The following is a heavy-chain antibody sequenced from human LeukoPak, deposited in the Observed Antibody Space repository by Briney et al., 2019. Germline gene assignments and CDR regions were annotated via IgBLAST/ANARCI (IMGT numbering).Heavy chain of an antibody. CDR1: GLAFSDYY. J-gene: IGHJ4*02. V-gene: IGHV3-11*04. CDR3: AIQFTMIVVVPYFDY. D-gene: IGHD3-22*01. CDR2: ISSSGSTI. Sequence: GGSLRLSCAASGLAFSDYYMRWIRQAPGKGLEWVAYISSSGSTIYSADSVKGRFTVSRDNAKNSLFLHMNSLRAEDTAIYYCAIQFTMIVVVPYFDYWGQGTLVTVSS.